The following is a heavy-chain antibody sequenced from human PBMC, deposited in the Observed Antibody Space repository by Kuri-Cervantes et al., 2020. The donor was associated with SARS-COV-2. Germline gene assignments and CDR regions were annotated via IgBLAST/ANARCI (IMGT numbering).Heavy chain of an antibody. Sequence: GGSLRLSCAVTGPTIRDNYMTWVRQAPGKGLEWVAVVYTTGNTYYADSVKGRFTISRDNSKNTLYLQMNGLRGEDTAVHYCARVAGEGPIYYYYMDVWGKGTTVTVSS. J-gene: IGHJ6*03. CDR1: GPTIRDNY. V-gene: IGHV3-66*01. CDR3: ARVAGEGPIYYYYMDV. CDR2: VYTTGNT.